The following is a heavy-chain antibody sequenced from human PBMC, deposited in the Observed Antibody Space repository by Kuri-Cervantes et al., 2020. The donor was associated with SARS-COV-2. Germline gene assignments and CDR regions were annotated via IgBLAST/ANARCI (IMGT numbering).Heavy chain of an antibody. J-gene: IGHJ4*02. Sequence: GGSLRLSCAASGFTFSSYGMHWVRQAPGKGLEWVAFIRYDGSNKYYADSVKGRFTISRDNSKNTLYLQMNSPRAEDTAVYYCAKERFNRVAVAQWGQGTLVTVSS. CDR1: GFTFSSYG. CDR2: IRYDGSNK. V-gene: IGHV3-30*02. D-gene: IGHD6-19*01. CDR3: AKERFNRVAVAQ.